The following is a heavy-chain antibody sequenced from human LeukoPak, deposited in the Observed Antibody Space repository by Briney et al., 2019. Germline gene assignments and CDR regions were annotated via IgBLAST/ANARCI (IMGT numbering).Heavy chain of an antibody. V-gene: IGHV3-30*18. J-gene: IGHJ5*02. Sequence: GRSLRLSCAASGFTFSSYGMHWGRQAPGKGLECVAVISYDGSNKYYADSVKGRFTISRDNSKNTLYLQMNSLRAEDTAVYYCAKDATDSSGFNWFDPWGQGTLVTVSS. D-gene: IGHD3-22*01. CDR1: GFTFSSYG. CDR2: ISYDGSNK. CDR3: AKDATDSSGFNWFDP.